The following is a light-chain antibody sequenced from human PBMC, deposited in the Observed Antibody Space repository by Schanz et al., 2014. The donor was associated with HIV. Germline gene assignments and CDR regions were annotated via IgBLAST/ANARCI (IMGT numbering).Light chain of an antibody. CDR1: SSDVGSSNL. V-gene: IGLV2-14*02. J-gene: IGLJ2*01. Sequence: QSALTQPVSVSGSPGQTITISCTGTSSDVGSSNLVSWYQQHPGSAPRLMIYEVTKRPSGVSDRFSGSKSGNTASLTISGLRAEDEAEYYCSSYRRSNTLEVFGGGTKLTVL. CDR3: SSYRRSNTLEV. CDR2: EVT.